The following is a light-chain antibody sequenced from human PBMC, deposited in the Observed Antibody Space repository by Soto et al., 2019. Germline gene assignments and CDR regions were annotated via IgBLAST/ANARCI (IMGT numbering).Light chain of an antibody. CDR2: EVS. CDR1: SSDVGGYNY. V-gene: IGLV2-14*01. Sequence: QSVLTQPASVSGSPGQSITISCTGTSSDVGGYNYVSWYQQHPGKAPKLMIYEVSNRPSGVSNRFSGSKSDNTASLTISGLQAEDEADYYCSSYTSSSTHYVFGTGTKVTVL. CDR3: SSYTSSSTHYV. J-gene: IGLJ1*01.